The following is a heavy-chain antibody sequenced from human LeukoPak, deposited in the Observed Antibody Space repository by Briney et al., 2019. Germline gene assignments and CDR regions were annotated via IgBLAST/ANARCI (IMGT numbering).Heavy chain of an antibody. Sequence: SETLSLTCTVSGDSISSSSYYWAWIRQPPGKGLEWIGTINYSGSTYYKPSLKSRVTISVDTSKNQFSLKLTSVTAADTAVYYCARQDGGYYYWFDPWGQGTLVTVPS. CDR3: ARQDGGYYYWFDP. CDR1: GDSISSSSYY. CDR2: INYSGST. J-gene: IGHJ5*02. D-gene: IGHD3-22*01. V-gene: IGHV4-39*01.